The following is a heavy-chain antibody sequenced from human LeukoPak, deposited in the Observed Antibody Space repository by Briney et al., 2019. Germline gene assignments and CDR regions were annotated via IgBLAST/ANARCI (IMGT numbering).Heavy chain of an antibody. V-gene: IGHV3-23*01. Sequence: GGSLRLSCSASGFTFSRSAMSWVRQAPGKGLEWVSAISGSGGTTYYADSVKGRFTVSRDNSKNTLYLQVNSLRAADTAVYFCAKDVQSWPTYFDYWGQGTLVTVSS. CDR2: ISGSGGTT. CDR3: AKDVQSWPTYFDY. D-gene: IGHD1-1*01. CDR1: GFTFSRSA. J-gene: IGHJ4*02.